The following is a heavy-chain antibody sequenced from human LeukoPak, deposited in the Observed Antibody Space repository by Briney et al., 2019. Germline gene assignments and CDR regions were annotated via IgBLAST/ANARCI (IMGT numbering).Heavy chain of an antibody. D-gene: IGHD6-19*01. V-gene: IGHV4-4*07. CDR3: ARDKEAIAVPSGAFDI. CDR1: GGSISSYY. CDR2: IYTSGST. J-gene: IGHJ3*02. Sequence: SETLSLTCTVSGGSISSYYWSWIRQPAGKGLEWIGRIYTSGSTNYNPSLKSRVTMSVDTSKNQFSLKLSSVTAADTAVYYCARDKEAIAVPSGAFDIWGQGTMVTVSS.